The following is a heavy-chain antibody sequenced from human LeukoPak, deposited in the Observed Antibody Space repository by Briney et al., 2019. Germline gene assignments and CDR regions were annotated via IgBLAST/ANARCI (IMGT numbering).Heavy chain of an antibody. D-gene: IGHD5-12*01. CDR1: GGSISSYY. Sequence: PSETLSLTCTVSGGSISSYYWSWIRQPPGKGLEWIGYIYYSGSTNYNPSLKSRVTISVDTSENQFSLKLSSVTAADTAVYYCARGYRANYYFDYWGQGTLVTVSS. V-gene: IGHV4-59*01. J-gene: IGHJ4*02. CDR3: ARGYRANYYFDY. CDR2: IYYSGST.